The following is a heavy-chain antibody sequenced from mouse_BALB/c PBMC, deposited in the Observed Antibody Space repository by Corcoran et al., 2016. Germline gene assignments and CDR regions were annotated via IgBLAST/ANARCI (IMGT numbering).Heavy chain of an antibody. CDR1: GFNIKDTY. CDR3: ARWDWYFDV. CDR2: IDPGNGNT. J-gene: IGHJ1*01. V-gene: IGHV14-3*02. Sequence: EVQLQQSGAELVKPGASVKLSCTASGFNIKDTYMHWVKQRPEQGLEWIGRIDPGNGNTKFDPKFQGKATITADTSSNTAYLQLSSLTSEDTAVYYCARWDWYFDVWGAGTTVTVSS.